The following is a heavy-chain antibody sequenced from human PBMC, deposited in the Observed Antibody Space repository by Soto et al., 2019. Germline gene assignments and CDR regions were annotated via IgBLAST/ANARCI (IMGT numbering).Heavy chain of an antibody. D-gene: IGHD6-6*01. J-gene: IGHJ6*02. CDR3: ASHGLRAARRDYYYDGMDV. Sequence: GASVKVSCKASGGTFSSYAISWVRQAPGQGLERMGGIIPIFGTENYAQKFQGRVTITADESTSTACMELSSLRSEDTAVYYCASHGLRAARRDYYYDGMDVWSQGTTVTDSS. V-gene: IGHV1-69*13. CDR1: GGTFSSYA. CDR2: IIPIFGTE.